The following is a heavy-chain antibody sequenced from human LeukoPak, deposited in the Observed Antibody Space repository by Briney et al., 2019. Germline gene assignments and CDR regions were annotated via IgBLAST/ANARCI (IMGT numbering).Heavy chain of an antibody. CDR2: IYTSGST. CDR1: GGSISSGSYY. J-gene: IGHJ3*02. D-gene: IGHD3-3*01. Sequence: PSQTLSLTRTVSGGSISSGSYYWSWIRQPAGKGLEWIGRIYTSGSTNYNPSLKSRVTISVDTSKNQFSLKLSSVTAADTAVYYCARVLYDYDSEYAFDIWGQGTMVTVSS. CDR3: ARVLYDYDSEYAFDI. V-gene: IGHV4-61*02.